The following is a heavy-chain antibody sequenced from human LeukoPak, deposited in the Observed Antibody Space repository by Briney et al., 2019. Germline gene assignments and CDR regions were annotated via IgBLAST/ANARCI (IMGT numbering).Heavy chain of an antibody. CDR1: GGSISSYY. V-gene: IGHV4-59*08. D-gene: IGHD3-16*01. Sequence: PQSLSLTWTVAGGSISSYYWSWIRQLAGEGLEWIGYIYYSGSTTYTPSLKSRVTISVDTSKNQFSLKLSSVTAADTAVYYCARQFPRFGAAGIMDWGQGTLVTVSS. CDR2: IYYSGST. J-gene: IGHJ4*02. CDR3: ARQFPRFGAAGIMD.